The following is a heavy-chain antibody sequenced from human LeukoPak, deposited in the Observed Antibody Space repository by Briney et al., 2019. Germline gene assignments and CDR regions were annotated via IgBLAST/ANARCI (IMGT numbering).Heavy chain of an antibody. CDR2: ISYDGSNK. D-gene: IGHD2-2*01. V-gene: IGHV3-30*04. J-gene: IGHJ2*01. CDR1: GFTFSSYA. CDR3: ARDQGYCSSTSCYALYWYFDL. Sequence: GGSLRLSCAASGFTFSSYAMHWVRQAPGKGLGWVAVISYDGSNKYYADSVKGRFTISRDNSKNTLYLQMNSLRAEDTAVYYCARDQGYCSSTSCYALYWYFDLWGRGTLVTVSS.